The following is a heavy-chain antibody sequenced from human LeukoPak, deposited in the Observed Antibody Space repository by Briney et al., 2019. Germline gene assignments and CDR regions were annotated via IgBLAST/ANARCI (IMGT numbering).Heavy chain of an antibody. Sequence: PGGSLRLSCAASGFTFSSYAMHWVRQAPGKGLEWVAVISYDGSNKYYADSVKGRFTISRDNSKNTLYLQMNSLRAEDTAVYYCARGALTTENYFDYWGQGTLVTASS. D-gene: IGHD4-11*01. V-gene: IGHV3-30*04. CDR1: GFTFSSYA. CDR3: ARGALTTENYFDY. CDR2: ISYDGSNK. J-gene: IGHJ4*02.